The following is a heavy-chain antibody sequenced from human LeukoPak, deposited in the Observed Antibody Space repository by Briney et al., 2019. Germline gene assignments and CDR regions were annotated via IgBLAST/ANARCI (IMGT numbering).Heavy chain of an antibody. J-gene: IGHJ4*02. D-gene: IGHD3-22*01. CDR2: IYYSGST. CDR3: ARHDSPYEEDSSGYYYVPAYFDY. CDR1: GGSISSYY. V-gene: IGHV4-59*08. Sequence: SETLSLTFTVSGGSISSYYWSWIRQPPGKGLEWIGYIYYSGSTNYNPSLKSRVTISVDTSKNQFSLKLSSVTAADTAVYYCARHDSPYEEDSSGYYYVPAYFDYWGQGTLVTVSS.